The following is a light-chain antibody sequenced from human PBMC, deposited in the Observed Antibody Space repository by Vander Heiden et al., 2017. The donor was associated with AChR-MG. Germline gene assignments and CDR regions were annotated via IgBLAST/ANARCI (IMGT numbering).Light chain of an antibody. CDR2: GKN. J-gene: IGLJ3*02. Sequence: SSELTQDPAVSVALGPTVRITCQGDSLRSYSARWYQQKPGQAAVVVIYGKNNRPSGIPDRFSGSGSGNTASLTITGAQAEDEADYYCNSRDSSGNHLGVFGGGTKLTVL. V-gene: IGLV3-19*01. CDR3: NSRDSSGNHLGV. CDR1: SLRSYS.